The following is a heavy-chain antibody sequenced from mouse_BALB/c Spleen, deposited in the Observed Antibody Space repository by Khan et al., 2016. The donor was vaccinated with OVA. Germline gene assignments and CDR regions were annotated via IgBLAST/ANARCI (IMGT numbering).Heavy chain of an antibody. D-gene: IGHD2-4*01. CDR2: IWGDGST. CDR1: GFSLTGYG. CDR3: AREIYYDYAYYYAMDY. V-gene: IGHV2-6-7*01. J-gene: IGHJ4*01. Sequence: VELVESGPGLVAPSQSLSITCTVSGFSLTGYGVNWVRQPPGKGLEWLGMIWGDGSTDYNSALKSRLSISKDNSKSQVFLKMNSLHTDDTARYYCAREIYYDYAYYYAMDYWGQGTSVTGSS.